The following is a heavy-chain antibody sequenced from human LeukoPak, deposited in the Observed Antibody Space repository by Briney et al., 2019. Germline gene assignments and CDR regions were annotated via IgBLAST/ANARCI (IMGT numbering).Heavy chain of an antibody. J-gene: IGHJ4*02. CDR2: ISGSADNT. CDR1: GFTLSSYA. Sequence: GGSLRLSCTASGFTLSSYAMSWVRQAPGEGLEWVSTISGSADNTNYAGAVKGRFTISRDNSKNTMYLQMNSLRAEDTAVYYCAKQGFGCWGQGTLVTVSS. CDR3: AKQGFGC. V-gene: IGHV3-23*01.